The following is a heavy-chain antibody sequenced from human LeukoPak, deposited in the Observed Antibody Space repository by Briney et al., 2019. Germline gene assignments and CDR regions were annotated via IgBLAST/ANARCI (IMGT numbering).Heavy chain of an antibody. CDR2: IYYSGST. Sequence: SETLSLTCTVSGGSISSYYWSWIRQPPGKGLEWIGYIYYSGSTNYNPSLKSRVTISVDTSKNEFSLKLSSVTAADTAVYYCARERREQLLPPYTRSVTYFDYWGQGTLVTVSS. D-gene: IGHD2-2*01. V-gene: IGHV4-59*12. J-gene: IGHJ4*02. CDR1: GGSISSYY. CDR3: ARERREQLLPPYTRSVTYFDY.